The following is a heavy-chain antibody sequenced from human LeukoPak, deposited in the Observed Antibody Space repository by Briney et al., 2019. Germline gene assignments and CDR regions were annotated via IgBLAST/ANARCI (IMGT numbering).Heavy chain of an antibody. J-gene: IGHJ6*03. D-gene: IGHD6-19*01. V-gene: IGHV5-51*01. Sequence: GESLKISCKGSGYSFTSYWIGWVRQMPGKGLEWMGIIYPGDSDTRYGPSFQGQVTISADKSISTAYLQWSSLKASDTAMYYCARDPGGGWYWQSVRYYYYYMDVWGKGTTVTVSS. CDR1: GYSFTSYW. CDR2: IYPGDSDT. CDR3: ARDPGGGWYWQSVRYYYYYMDV.